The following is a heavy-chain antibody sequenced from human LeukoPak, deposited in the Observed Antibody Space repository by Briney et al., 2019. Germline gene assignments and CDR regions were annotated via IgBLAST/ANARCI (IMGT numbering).Heavy chain of an antibody. CDR1: GFTFSSYS. D-gene: IGHD3-10*01. CDR3: AKGETYYYGSGSYSGFDY. CDR2: ISSSSSTI. Sequence: GGSLRLSCAASGFTFSSYSMNWVRQAPGKGLEWVSYISSSSSTIYYADSVKGRFTISRDNAKNPLYLQMNSLRAEDTAVYYCAKGETYYYGSGSYSGFDYWGQGTLVTVSS. J-gene: IGHJ4*02. V-gene: IGHV3-48*04.